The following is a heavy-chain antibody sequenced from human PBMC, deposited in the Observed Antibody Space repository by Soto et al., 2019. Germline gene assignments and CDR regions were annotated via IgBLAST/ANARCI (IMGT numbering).Heavy chain of an antibody. J-gene: IGHJ3*02. V-gene: IGHV4-31*03. CDR3: ARGTDRTHAFDI. CDR1: GGSISSGGYY. Sequence: SETLSLTCTVSGGSISSGGYYWSWIRQHPGKGLEWIGYIYYSGSTYYNPSLKSRVTISVDTSKNQFSLKLSSVTATDTAVYYCARGTDRTHAFDIWGQGTMVTV. CDR2: IYYSGST.